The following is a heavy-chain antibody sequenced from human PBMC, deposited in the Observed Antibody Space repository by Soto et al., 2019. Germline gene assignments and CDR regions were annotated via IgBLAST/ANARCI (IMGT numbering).Heavy chain of an antibody. CDR2: ISSGSSYT. CDR3: ARGPRERLRLGYHGTDV. D-gene: IGHD6-25*01. CDR1: GFTFSDYY. V-gene: IGHV3-11*05. J-gene: IGHJ6*02. Sequence: PGGSLRLSCAASGFTFSDYYMSWIRQAPGKGLEFLSYISSGSSYTNYADSVRGRYNISRDNAKNSVSLEMNSLRAEDTGVYYCARGPRERLRLGYHGTDVWGRGTTVTVSS.